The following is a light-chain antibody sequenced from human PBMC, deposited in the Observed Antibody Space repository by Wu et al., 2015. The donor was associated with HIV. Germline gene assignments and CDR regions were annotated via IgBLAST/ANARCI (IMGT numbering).Light chain of an antibody. J-gene: IGKJ3*01. CDR1: QSISRN. CDR3: QQYGSSFT. V-gene: IGKV3-15*01. CDR2: SAS. Sequence: EIVMTQSPATLSVSPGERATLSCRASQSISRNLAWYQQKSGQAPRLLIYSASTRATGIPARFSGSGSGTDFTLTINRLEPEDFAVYYCQQYGSSFTFGPGTKVDIK.